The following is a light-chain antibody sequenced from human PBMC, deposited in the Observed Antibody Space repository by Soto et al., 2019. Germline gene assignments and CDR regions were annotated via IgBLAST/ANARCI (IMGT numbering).Light chain of an antibody. J-gene: IGKJ3*01. Sequence: DIQMTQSPPSLYASIGDRVTITCRASQNINRCLNWYQQKAGTAPKLLIYAASTAQGGVPSRFSGSGSGTDFTLTIGSLQPEDLATYYCQQCYSAVTFCPGTKVAI. V-gene: IGKV1-39*01. CDR1: QNINRC. CDR2: AAS. CDR3: QQCYSAVT.